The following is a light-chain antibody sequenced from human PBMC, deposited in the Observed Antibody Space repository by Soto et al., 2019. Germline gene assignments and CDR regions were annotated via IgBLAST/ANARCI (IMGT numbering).Light chain of an antibody. Sequence: DLQLTQSPSSLSASVGDTVTITCRASQTITIFLNWFQQKPGKAPKLLIYAASSLQSGVPSRFSGSGSGTDFTLTISSLQPEDFATYDCQQSYNTLWTFGQGTKVEIK. CDR2: AAS. J-gene: IGKJ1*01. CDR3: QQSYNTLWT. CDR1: QTITIF. V-gene: IGKV1-39*01.